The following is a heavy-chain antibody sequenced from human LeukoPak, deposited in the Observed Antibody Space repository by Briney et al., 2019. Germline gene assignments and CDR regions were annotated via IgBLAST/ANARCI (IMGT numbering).Heavy chain of an antibody. CDR1: GFTFSSYW. CDR2: INSDGSST. CDR3: ARAPLRTGYLVYY. J-gene: IGHJ4*02. Sequence: GGSLRLSCAASGFTFSSYWMHWVRQAPGKGLVWVSRINSDGSSTSYADSVKGRFTISRDNAKNTPFLQMNSLRAEDTAVYYCARAPLRTGYLVYYWGQGTLVTVSS. V-gene: IGHV3-74*01. D-gene: IGHD2-8*02.